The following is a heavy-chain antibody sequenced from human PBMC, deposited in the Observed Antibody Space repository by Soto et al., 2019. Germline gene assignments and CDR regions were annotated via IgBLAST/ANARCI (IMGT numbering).Heavy chain of an antibody. D-gene: IGHD5-12*01. Sequence: SVKVSCKASGGTFSSYAISWVRQAPGQGLEWMGGIIPIFGTANYAQKFQGRVTITADESTSTAYMELSSLRSEDTAVYYCASRGEMAPITRHDAFDIWGQGTMVTVSS. V-gene: IGHV1-69*13. CDR3: ASRGEMAPITRHDAFDI. CDR2: IIPIFGTA. CDR1: GGTFSSYA. J-gene: IGHJ3*02.